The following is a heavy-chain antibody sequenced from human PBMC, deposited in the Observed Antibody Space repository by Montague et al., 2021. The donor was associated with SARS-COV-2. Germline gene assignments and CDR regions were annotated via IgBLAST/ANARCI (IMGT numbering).Heavy chain of an antibody. CDR2: ISHGGGT. Sequence: SETLSLTCDVYGGSFSSYWGWIRQPPGRGLEWVGQISHGGGTNYNPSLKSRVTISVDTSKNQVSLKLSSVTAADTAVYYCASHCGGGRCYFGMDVWGQGTTVTVSS. D-gene: IGHD2-15*01. CDR1: GGSFSSY. V-gene: IGHV4-34*01. J-gene: IGHJ6*02. CDR3: ASHCGGGRCYFGMDV.